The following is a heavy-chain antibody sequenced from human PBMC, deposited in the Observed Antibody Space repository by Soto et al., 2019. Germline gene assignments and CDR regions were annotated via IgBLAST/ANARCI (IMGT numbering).Heavy chain of an antibody. CDR1: GFTFSSYG. CDR3: ARVSTGSPGYYYYYMDV. D-gene: IGHD3-10*01. CDR2: IWYDGSNK. V-gene: IGHV3-33*01. Sequence: VQLVESGGGVVQPGRSLRLSCAASGFTFSSYGMHWVRQAPGKGLEWVAVIWYDGSNKYYADSVKGRFTISRDNSKNTLYLQMNSLRAEDTAVYYCARVSTGSPGYYYYYMDVWGKGTTVTVSS. J-gene: IGHJ6*03.